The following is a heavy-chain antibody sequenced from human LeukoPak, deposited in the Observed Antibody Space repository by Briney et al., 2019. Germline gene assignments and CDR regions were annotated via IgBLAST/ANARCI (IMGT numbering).Heavy chain of an antibody. CDR3: ARDPNSGSHLTQDY. D-gene: IGHD1-26*01. J-gene: IGHJ4*02. CDR1: GGSFSGYY. CDR2: INHSGST. Sequence: SETLSLTCAVYGGSFSGYYWSWIRQPPGKGLEWIGEINHSGSTNYNPSLKSRVTISVDTSKNQFSLKLSSVTAADTAVYYCARDPNSGSHLTQDYWGQGTLVTVSS. V-gene: IGHV4-34*01.